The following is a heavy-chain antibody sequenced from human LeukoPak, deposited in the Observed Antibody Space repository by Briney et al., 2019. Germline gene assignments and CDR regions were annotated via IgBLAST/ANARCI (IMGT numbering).Heavy chain of an antibody. D-gene: IGHD6-13*01. CDR1: GFTFSSYG. CDR2: ISYDGSNK. Sequence: GGALRLSCAAPGFTFSSYGMHWVRQAPGKGLGVVAGISYDGSNKYYADSVKGRFTISRDNSKNTLYLQMNSLRAEDTAVYYCAKDSRGYSSSWYEGGAFQHWGQGTLVTVSS. V-gene: IGHV3-30*18. CDR3: AKDSRGYSSSWYEGGAFQH. J-gene: IGHJ1*01.